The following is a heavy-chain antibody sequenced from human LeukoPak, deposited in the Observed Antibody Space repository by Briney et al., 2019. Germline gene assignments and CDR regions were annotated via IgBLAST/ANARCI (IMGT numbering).Heavy chain of an antibody. D-gene: IGHD1-20*01. Sequence: GGSLRLSCAASGFTFSDYYMNWIRQAPGKGLEWVSAISGSGGSTYYADSVKGRFTISRDNSKNTLYLQMNSLRAEDTAVYYCAKDNWPDAFDIWGQGTMVTVSS. CDR1: GFTFSDYY. J-gene: IGHJ3*02. CDR2: ISGSGGST. V-gene: IGHV3-23*01. CDR3: AKDNWPDAFDI.